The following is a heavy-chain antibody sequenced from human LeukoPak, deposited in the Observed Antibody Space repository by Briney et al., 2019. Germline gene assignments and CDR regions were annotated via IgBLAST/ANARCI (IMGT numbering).Heavy chain of an antibody. D-gene: IGHD5-18*01. CDR1: GGSIRSGSYY. CDR2: IYNSGST. Sequence: SQTLSLTCTVSGGSIRSGSYYWCWIRQSAGKGLEWIGRIYNSGSTKYNPSLKSRVTISVDTSKNQFSLKLSSVTAADTAVYYCARDLVNTVMSHLVLFDYWGQGTLVTVSS. J-gene: IGHJ4*02. V-gene: IGHV4-61*02. CDR3: ARDLVNTVMSHLVLFDY.